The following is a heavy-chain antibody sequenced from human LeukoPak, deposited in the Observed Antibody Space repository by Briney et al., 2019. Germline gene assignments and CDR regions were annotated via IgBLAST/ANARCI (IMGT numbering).Heavy chain of an antibody. CDR3: ARTTVTTDYYYYYMDV. V-gene: IGHV4-61*02. D-gene: IGHD4-17*01. CDR1: GGSISSSSYY. Sequence: SETLSLTCTVSGGSISSSSYYWSWIRQPAGKGLEWIGRIYTSGSTNYNPSLKSRVTISVDTSKNQFSLKLSSVTAADTAVYYCARTTVTTDYYYYYMDVWGKGTTVTISS. J-gene: IGHJ6*03. CDR2: IYTSGST.